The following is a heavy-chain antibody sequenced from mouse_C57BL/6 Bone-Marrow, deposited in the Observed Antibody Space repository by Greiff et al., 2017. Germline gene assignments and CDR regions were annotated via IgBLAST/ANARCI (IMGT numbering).Heavy chain of an antibody. V-gene: IGHV14-4*01. Sequence: VQLQQSGAELVRPGASVKLSCTASGFNIKDDYMHWVKQRPEQGLEWIGWIDPENGDTEYASKFQGKATITADTSSNTAYLQLSSLTSEDTAVYYCTTYESYWYFDVWGTGTTVTVSA. CDR3: TTYESYWYFDV. D-gene: IGHD2-3*01. CDR1: GFNIKDDY. J-gene: IGHJ1*03. CDR2: IDPENGDT.